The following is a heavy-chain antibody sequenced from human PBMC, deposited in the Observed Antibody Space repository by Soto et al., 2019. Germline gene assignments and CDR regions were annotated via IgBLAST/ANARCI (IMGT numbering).Heavy chain of an antibody. CDR2: IYYSGST. D-gene: IGHD2-21*02. CDR1: GDSINNRSYY. Sequence: SETLSLTSTVTGDSINNRSYYWAWIPQPPGKGLEWIGSIYYSGSTYNNPTLKSRVSMSVDTSKTQFSLMRRSVTAADAALYCCARRRTSVVTQAYFDSWGQGSLVTVSS. CDR3: ARRRTSVVTQAYFDS. J-gene: IGHJ4*02. V-gene: IGHV4-39*01.